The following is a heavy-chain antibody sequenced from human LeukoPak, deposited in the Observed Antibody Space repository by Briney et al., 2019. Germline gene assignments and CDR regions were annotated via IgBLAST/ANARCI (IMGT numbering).Heavy chain of an antibody. J-gene: IGHJ5*02. V-gene: IGHV3-23*01. D-gene: IGHD3-22*01. CDR2: ISGSGGST. Sequence: GGSLRLSCAASEFTFSTYAMSWVRQAPGKGLEWVSTISGSGGSTYYADSVKGRFTISRDNSKNTLYLQMNSLRAEDTAVYYCAKNVAYCDSSGLRNWFDPWGQGTLVTVSS. CDR3: AKNVAYCDSSGLRNWFDP. CDR1: EFTFSTYA.